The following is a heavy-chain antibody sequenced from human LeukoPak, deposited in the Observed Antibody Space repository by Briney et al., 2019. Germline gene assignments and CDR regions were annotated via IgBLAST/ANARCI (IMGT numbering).Heavy chain of an antibody. Sequence: GGSLRLSCAAPGFTFSSYSMNWVRQAPGKGLEWISYISSSSSYIYYADSVKGRFTISRDNAKNSLYLQMNSLRAEDTAVYYCARDSCSGGSCQGRVDAFDIWGQGTMVTVSS. J-gene: IGHJ3*02. CDR1: GFTFSSYS. D-gene: IGHD2-15*01. CDR2: ISSSSSYI. V-gene: IGHV3-21*05. CDR3: ARDSCSGGSCQGRVDAFDI.